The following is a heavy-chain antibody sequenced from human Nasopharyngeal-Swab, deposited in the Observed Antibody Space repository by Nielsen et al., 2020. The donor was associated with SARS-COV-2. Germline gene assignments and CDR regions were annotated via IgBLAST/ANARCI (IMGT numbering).Heavy chain of an antibody. D-gene: IGHD7-27*01. J-gene: IGHJ4*02. V-gene: IGHV3-11*04. CDR3: ARDRANWDFDY. CDR1: GFTFSDYY. CDR2: ISGSGGTI. Sequence: GESLKISCAASGFTFSDYYMSWIRPAPGKGLEYISYISGSGGTIYYGDSMKGRFTISRDNAKNSLYLQMNGLRAEDTAVYYCARDRANWDFDYWGQGTLVTVSS.